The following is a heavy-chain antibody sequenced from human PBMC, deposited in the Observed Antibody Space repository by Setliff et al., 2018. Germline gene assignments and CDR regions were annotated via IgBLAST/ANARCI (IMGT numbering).Heavy chain of an antibody. Sequence: GASVKVSCKASGYTFTGYYMHWVRQAPGQGLEWVGRINPDSGGTNYAQKFQGRVTMTRDTSISTAYMELSRLRSDDTAVYYCARVKAPALYYYMDVWGKGTTVTVSS. CDR2: INPDSGGT. CDR3: ARVKAPALYYYMDV. CDR1: GYTFTGYY. V-gene: IGHV1-2*06. D-gene: IGHD3-16*02. J-gene: IGHJ6*03.